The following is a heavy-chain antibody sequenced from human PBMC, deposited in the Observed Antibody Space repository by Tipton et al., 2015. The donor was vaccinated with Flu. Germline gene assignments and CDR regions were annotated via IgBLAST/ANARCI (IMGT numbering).Heavy chain of an antibody. CDR1: GGSISSSRYY. J-gene: IGHJ4*02. D-gene: IGHD4-23*01. V-gene: IGHV4-39*07. Sequence: TLSLTCTVSGGSISSSRYYWGWIRQPPGKELEWIGSTYHSGTAYYNPSLKSRVTISVDTSKNQISLKLSSVTAADTAVYYCATEYRGGGNRYYFDYWGQGTLVTVSS. CDR3: ATEYRGGGNRYYFDY. CDR2: TYHSGTA.